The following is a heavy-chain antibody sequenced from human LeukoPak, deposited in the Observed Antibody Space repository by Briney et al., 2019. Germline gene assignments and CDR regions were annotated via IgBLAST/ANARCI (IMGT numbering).Heavy chain of an antibody. CDR1: GYTFTSYA. V-gene: IGHV1-3*01. CDR2: INAGNGNT. D-gene: IGHD4/OR15-4a*01. CDR3: ARVVLGYYYYMDV. J-gene: IGHJ6*03. Sequence: ASVKVSCKASGYTFTSYAMHWVRQAPGQRLEWMGWINAGNGNTKYSQKLQGRVTMTTDTSTSTAYMELRSLRSDDTAVYYCARVVLGYYYYMDVWGKGTTVTVSS.